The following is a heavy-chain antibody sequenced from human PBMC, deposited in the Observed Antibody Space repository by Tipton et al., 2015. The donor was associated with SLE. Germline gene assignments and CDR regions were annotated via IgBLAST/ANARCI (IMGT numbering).Heavy chain of an antibody. Sequence: SLRLSCAASGFSFSRYGIHWVRQAPGKGLEWVGFIGSDGGDQHYAASVQGRFSISRDNSRNMLYLQMNSLKPEDTATYYCSKGGSGSISSSDYWGQGTLVTVSS. D-gene: IGHD6-19*01. CDR3: SKGGSGSISSSDY. CDR2: IGSDGGDQ. V-gene: IGHV3-30*02. CDR1: GFSFSRYG. J-gene: IGHJ4*02.